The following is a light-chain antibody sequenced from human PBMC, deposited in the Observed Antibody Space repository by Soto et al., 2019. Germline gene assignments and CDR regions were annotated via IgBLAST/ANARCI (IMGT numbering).Light chain of an antibody. J-gene: IGKJ1*01. CDR2: GAS. Sequence: EVVLTQSPGTLSLSPGERATLSCRASQSVSNTYVAWYQHIPGQTPRLLIYGASNRATGIPDRFSGSGSGTDFTLTISRLEPEDFAVYYCQQYGSSPTFGQGTKVDIK. V-gene: IGKV3-20*01. CDR1: QSVSNTY. CDR3: QQYGSSPT.